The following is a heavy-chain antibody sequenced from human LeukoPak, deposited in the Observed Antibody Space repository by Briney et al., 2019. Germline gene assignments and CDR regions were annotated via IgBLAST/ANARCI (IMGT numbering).Heavy chain of an antibody. CDR1: GGSISSGSYY. CDR2: IYTSGST. D-gene: IGHD2-2*03. V-gene: IGHV4-61*02. Sequence: TSQTLSLTCTVSGGSISSGSYYWSWIRQPAGKGLEWIGRIYTSGSTNYNPSLKSRVTMSVDTSKNQFSLKLSSVTAADTAVYYCARDSGYCSSTSCSPANWFDPWGQGTLVTVSS. CDR3: ARDSGYCSSTSCSPANWFDP. J-gene: IGHJ5*02.